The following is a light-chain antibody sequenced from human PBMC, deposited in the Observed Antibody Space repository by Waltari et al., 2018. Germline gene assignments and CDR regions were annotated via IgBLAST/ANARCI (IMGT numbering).Light chain of an antibody. J-gene: IGKJ1*01. V-gene: IGKV3-20*01. CDR3: QHYVRLPAT. CDR1: QSVSRS. Sequence: IVLTLSPGTLCLSPGERATLSCRASQSVSRSLAWYQQKPGQTPKLLIYGASTRATGIPDRFTGSGSGTDFSLTISSLEPEDFAIYFCQHYVRLPATFGQGTKVEIK. CDR2: GAS.